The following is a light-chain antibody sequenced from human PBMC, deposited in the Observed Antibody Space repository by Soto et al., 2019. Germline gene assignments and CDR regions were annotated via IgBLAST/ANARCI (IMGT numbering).Light chain of an antibody. CDR3: QQYGSSPPPWT. CDR2: GAS. V-gene: IGKV3-20*01. CDR1: QSVSSSY. Sequence: EIVLTQSPGTLSLSPGERATLSCRASQSVSSSYLAWYQQKPGQAPRLLIYGASSRATGIPDRFSGSVSGTDFTLTISRLEPEDFAVYYCQQYGSSPPPWTFGQGTKVEIK. J-gene: IGKJ1*01.